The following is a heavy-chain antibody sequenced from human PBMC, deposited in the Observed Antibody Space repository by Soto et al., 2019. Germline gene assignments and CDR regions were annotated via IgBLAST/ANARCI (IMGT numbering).Heavy chain of an antibody. CDR3: ARTDCSSTSCPQLNWFDP. CDR1: GGTFSIYA. D-gene: IGHD2-2*01. Sequence: ASVKVSCKASGGTFSIYAISWVRQAPGQGLEWMGGIIPIFGTANYAQKFQGRVTITADESTSTAYMELSSLRSEDTAVYYCARTDCSSTSCPQLNWFDPWGQGTLVTVSS. V-gene: IGHV1-69*13. J-gene: IGHJ5*02. CDR2: IIPIFGTA.